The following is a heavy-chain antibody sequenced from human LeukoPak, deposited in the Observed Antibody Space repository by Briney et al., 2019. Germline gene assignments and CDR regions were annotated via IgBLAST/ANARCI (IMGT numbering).Heavy chain of an antibody. D-gene: IGHD3-3*01. CDR3: ASSFLILDY. CDR2: ISSSGTTI. CDR1: GLTFSSHE. J-gene: IGHJ4*02. V-gene: IGHV3-48*03. Sequence: PGGSLRLSCAASGLTFSSHEINWVRQARGKGREWVSYISSSGTTIYYADSVKGRFNISRDNAKNSVYLQMNSLRAEDTAVYYCASSFLILDYWGQGTLVIVSS.